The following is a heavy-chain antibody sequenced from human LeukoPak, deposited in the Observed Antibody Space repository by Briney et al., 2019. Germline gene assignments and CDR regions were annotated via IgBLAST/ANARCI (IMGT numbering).Heavy chain of an antibody. CDR3: AREYYYDSSGPFDY. V-gene: IGHV3-30*01. CDR2: ISYDGSNN. CDR1: GFTFSSYA. D-gene: IGHD3-22*01. Sequence: QPGGSLRLSCAASGFTFSSYAMHWVRQAPGKGLEWVAVISYDGSNNYYADSVKGRFTISRDNSKNTLYLQMNSLRAEDTAVYYCAREYYYDSSGPFDYWGQGTLVTVSS. J-gene: IGHJ4*02.